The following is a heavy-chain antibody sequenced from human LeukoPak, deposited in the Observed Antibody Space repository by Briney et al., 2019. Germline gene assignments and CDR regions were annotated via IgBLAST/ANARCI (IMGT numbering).Heavy chain of an antibody. CDR3: AKIQAPRITMIVAYDY. CDR2: ISGSGGST. V-gene: IGHV3-23*01. D-gene: IGHD3-22*01. CDR1: GFTFSSNA. Sequence: PGGSLRLSCAASGFTFSSNAMSWVRQAPGKGLEWVSAISGSGGSTSYADSVKGRFTISRDNSKNTLYLQMNSLRAEDTAVYYCAKIQAPRITMIVAYDYWGQGTLVTVSS. J-gene: IGHJ4*02.